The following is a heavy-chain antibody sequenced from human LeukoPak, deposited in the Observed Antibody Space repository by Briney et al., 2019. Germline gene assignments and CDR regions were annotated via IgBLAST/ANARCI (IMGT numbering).Heavy chain of an antibody. J-gene: IGHJ4*02. V-gene: IGHV3-33*01. CDR2: IWYDGSNK. Sequence: GGSLRLSCAASGFTFRSHGMHWVRQAPGKGLEWVAFIWYDGSNKYYTDSVKGRFTISRDNSKNTLYLQMNSLRAEDTAVYYCAGDRATSYFDYWGQGALVTISS. D-gene: IGHD1-26*01. CDR1: GFTFRSHG. CDR3: AGDRATSYFDY.